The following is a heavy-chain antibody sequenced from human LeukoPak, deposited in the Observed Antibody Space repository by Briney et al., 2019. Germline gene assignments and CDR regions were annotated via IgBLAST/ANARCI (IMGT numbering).Heavy chain of an antibody. CDR1: GGSISGYY. V-gene: IGHV4-59*08. CDR3: ARHGWLGVGGWY. Sequence: SETLSLTCTVSGGSISGYYWSWIRQPPGKGLEWIAYIHYRGSTDYNPSLKSRITISVDTSKNQFSLELRSVTAADTAVYSCARHGWLGVGGWYWGQGTLVTVSS. D-gene: IGHD6-19*01. J-gene: IGHJ4*02. CDR2: IHYRGST.